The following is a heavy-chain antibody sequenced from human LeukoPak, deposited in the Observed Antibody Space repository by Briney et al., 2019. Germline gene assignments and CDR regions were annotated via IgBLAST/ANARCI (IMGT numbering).Heavy chain of an antibody. Sequence: GGSLRLSCAASGFTFSSYAMHWVRQAPGKGLEWVAVISYDGSNKYYADSVKGRFTISRDNSKNTLYLQMNSLRSEDTAVYYCARAVRGLDYWGQGTLVTVSS. V-gene: IGHV3-30-3*01. J-gene: IGHJ4*02. CDR2: ISYDGSNK. CDR1: GFTFSSYA. CDR3: ARAVRGLDY. D-gene: IGHD4-17*01.